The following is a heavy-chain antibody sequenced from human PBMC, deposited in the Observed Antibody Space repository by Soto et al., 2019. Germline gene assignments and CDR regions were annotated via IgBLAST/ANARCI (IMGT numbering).Heavy chain of an antibody. V-gene: IGHV3-74*01. D-gene: IGHD2-2*01. Sequence: GGSLRLSCAASGLTFSSYWMHWVRQAPGKGLVWVSRINSDGSSTSYADSVKGRFTISRDNAKNTLYLQMNSLRAEDTAVYYCARDLDCSSTSCYIYYYYGMDVWGQGTTVTVSS. CDR3: ARDLDCSSTSCYIYYYYGMDV. J-gene: IGHJ6*02. CDR1: GLTFSSYW. CDR2: INSDGSST.